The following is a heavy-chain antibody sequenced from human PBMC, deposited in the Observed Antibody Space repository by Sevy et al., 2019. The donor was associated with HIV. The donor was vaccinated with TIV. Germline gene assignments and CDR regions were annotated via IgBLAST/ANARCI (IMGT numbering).Heavy chain of an antibody. CDR2: INPNSGGT. V-gene: IGHV1-2*02. D-gene: IGHD4-17*01. J-gene: IGHJ4*02. CDR1: GYTFTGYY. Sequence: ASVKVSCKASGYTFTGYYMHWVRQAPGQGLEWMGWINPNSGGTNYAQKFQGRVTMTRDTSISTAYMELSRLRADDSGVYYWARDALLRWGYLDDWGQGTLVTVSS. CDR3: ARDALLRWGYLDD.